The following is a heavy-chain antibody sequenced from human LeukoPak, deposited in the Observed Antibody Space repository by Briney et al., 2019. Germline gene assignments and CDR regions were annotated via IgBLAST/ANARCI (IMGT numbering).Heavy chain of an antibody. Sequence: ASVKVSCKASGYTFTGYYMHWVRQAPGQGLEWMGWINPNSGGTNYAQKFQGRVTMTRDTSISTAYMELSRLRSDDTAVYYCARGIGGYYGSGSYYMFDYWGQGTLVTVSS. CDR3: ARGIGGYYGSGSYYMFDY. J-gene: IGHJ4*02. D-gene: IGHD3-10*01. V-gene: IGHV1-2*02. CDR1: GYTFTGYY. CDR2: INPNSGGT.